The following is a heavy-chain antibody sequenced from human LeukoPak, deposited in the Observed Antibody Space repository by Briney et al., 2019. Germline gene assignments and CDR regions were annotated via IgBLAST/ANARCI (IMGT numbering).Heavy chain of an antibody. V-gene: IGHV3-30*18. Sequence: GRSLRLSCAASGFTFSSYGMHWVRQAPGKGVEWVAVISYDGSNKYYADSVKGRFTISRDNSKNTLYLQMNSLRAEDTAVYYCANLPHYYGSGSYCNVDYWGQGTLVTVSS. D-gene: IGHD3-10*01. CDR2: ISYDGSNK. CDR3: ANLPHYYGSGSYCNVDY. CDR1: GFTFSSYG. J-gene: IGHJ4*02.